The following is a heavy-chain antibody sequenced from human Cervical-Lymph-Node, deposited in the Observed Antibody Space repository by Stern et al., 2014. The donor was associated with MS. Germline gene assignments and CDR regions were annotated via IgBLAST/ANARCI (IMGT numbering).Heavy chain of an antibody. Sequence: DQLVQSGAEVKKPGESLKISCQASGYTFTSYWIGWVRQMPGKGLEWIAIIFPGGSDIRYSPSFQGQVTISADKSSSTAYLQWNNLKASDTAIYYCARQRYFDYWGQGTLVTVSS. CDR1: GYTFTSYW. J-gene: IGHJ4*02. V-gene: IGHV5-51*01. CDR3: ARQRYFDY. CDR2: IFPGGSDI.